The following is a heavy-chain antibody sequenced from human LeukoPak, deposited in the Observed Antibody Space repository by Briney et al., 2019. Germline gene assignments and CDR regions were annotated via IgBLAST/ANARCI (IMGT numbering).Heavy chain of an antibody. CDR1: GGSFSGYY. J-gene: IGHJ4*02. D-gene: IGHD5-12*01. V-gene: IGHV4-34*01. CDR3: ARQEWLRYSYYFDY. CDR2: INHSGST. Sequence: SETLSLTCAVYGGSFSGYYWSWIRQPPGKGLEWIGEINHSGSTNYNPSLKSRATISVDTSKNQFSLKLSSVTAADTAVYYCARQEWLRYSYYFDYWGQGTLVTVSS.